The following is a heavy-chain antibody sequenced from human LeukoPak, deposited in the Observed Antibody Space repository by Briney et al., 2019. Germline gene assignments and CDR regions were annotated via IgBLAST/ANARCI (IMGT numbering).Heavy chain of an antibody. J-gene: IGHJ5*02. CDR1: GYTFTSYA. V-gene: IGHV1-3*01. CDR3: ARDGAGYCSGGSCLDWFDP. D-gene: IGHD2-15*01. Sequence: ASVKVSCKASGYTFTSYAMHWVRQAPRQRLEWMGWINAGNGNTKYSQKFQGRVTITRDTSASTAYMELSSLRSEDTAVYYCARDGAGYCSGGSCLDWFDPWGQGTLVTVSS. CDR2: INAGNGNT.